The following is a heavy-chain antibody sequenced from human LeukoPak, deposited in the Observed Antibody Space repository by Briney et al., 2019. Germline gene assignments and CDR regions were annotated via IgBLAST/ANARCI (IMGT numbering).Heavy chain of an antibody. D-gene: IGHD3-22*01. Sequence: PGGSLRLSCAASGFTFSSYAMSWVRQAPGKGLEWVSAISGSGGSTYYADSVKGRFTISRDNSKNTLYLQMNSLRAEDTAVYYCAREEDYDSSGCIDYWGQGTLVTVSS. J-gene: IGHJ4*02. CDR3: AREEDYDSSGCIDY. V-gene: IGHV3-23*01. CDR1: GFTFSSYA. CDR2: ISGSGGST.